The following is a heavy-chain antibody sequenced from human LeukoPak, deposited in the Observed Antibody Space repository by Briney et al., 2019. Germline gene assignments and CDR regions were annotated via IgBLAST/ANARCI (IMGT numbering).Heavy chain of an antibody. D-gene: IGHD6-19*01. J-gene: IGHJ4*02. CDR2: ISGSGGST. V-gene: IGHV3-23*01. Sequence: PSETLSLTCTVSGGSISSSSYYWGWIRQPPGKGLEWVSAISGSGGSTYYADSVKGRFTISRDNSKNTLYLQMNSLRAEDTAVYYCAKGAVAGPPFDYWGQGTLVTVSS. CDR3: AKGAVAGPPFDY. CDR1: GGSISSSSYY.